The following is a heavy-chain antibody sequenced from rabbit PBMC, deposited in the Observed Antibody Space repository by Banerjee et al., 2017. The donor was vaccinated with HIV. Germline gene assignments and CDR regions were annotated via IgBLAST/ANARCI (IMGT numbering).Heavy chain of an antibody. CDR3: ARGVYIGGTIPTYFNL. J-gene: IGHJ4*01. D-gene: IGHD1-1*01. CDR1: GFSFSTNYY. CDR2: ISTGSGNT. Sequence: QSLEESGGDLVKPGASLTLTCTASGFSFSTNYYMCWVRQAPGKGLEWIACISTGSGNTVYASWAKGRFTISKTSSTTVTLQMTSLTAADTATYFCARGVYIGGTIPTYFNLWGQGTLVTVS. V-gene: IGHV1S40*01.